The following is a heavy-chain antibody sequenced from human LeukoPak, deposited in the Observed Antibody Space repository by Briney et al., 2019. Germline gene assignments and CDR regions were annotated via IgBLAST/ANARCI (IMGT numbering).Heavy chain of an antibody. Sequence: SETLSLTCAVSGGSLSGYYWTWIRQPPGKGLEWIGEINHSGSTNYNPSLKSRVTISVDTSRKQFFLRLSSVTAADTAVYYCARYLPYGSGSYLPDAFDIWGQGTMVTVSS. D-gene: IGHD3-10*01. J-gene: IGHJ3*02. CDR1: GGSLSGYY. V-gene: IGHV4-34*10. CDR3: ARYLPYGSGSYLPDAFDI. CDR2: INHSGST.